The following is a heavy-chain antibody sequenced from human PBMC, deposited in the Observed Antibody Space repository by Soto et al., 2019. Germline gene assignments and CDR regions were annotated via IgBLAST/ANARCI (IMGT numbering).Heavy chain of an antibody. V-gene: IGHV3-30-3*01. CDR2: ISYDGSNK. CDR1: GFTFSSYA. D-gene: IGHD2-15*01. Sequence: GGSLRFSCAASGFTFSSYAMHWVRQAPGKGLEWVAVISYDGSNKYYADSVKGRFTISRDNSKNTLYLQMNSLRAEDTAVYYCARDRVVVVVAATRDYYYGMDVWGQGTTVTVSS. CDR3: ARDRVVVVVAATRDYYYGMDV. J-gene: IGHJ6*02.